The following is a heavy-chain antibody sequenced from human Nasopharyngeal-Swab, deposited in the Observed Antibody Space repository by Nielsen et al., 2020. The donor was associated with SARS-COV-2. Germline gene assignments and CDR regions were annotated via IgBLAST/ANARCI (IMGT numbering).Heavy chain of an antibody. CDR3: ARADTAMANDAFDI. D-gene: IGHD5-18*01. CDR1: GGSISSYY. Sequence: GSLRLSCTVSGGSISSYYWSWIRQPAGKGLEWIGRIYTSGSTNYNPSLKSRVTISVDTSKNQFSLKLSSVTAADTAVYYCARADTAMANDAFDIWGQGTMVTVSS. V-gene: IGHV4-4*07. J-gene: IGHJ3*02. CDR2: IYTSGST.